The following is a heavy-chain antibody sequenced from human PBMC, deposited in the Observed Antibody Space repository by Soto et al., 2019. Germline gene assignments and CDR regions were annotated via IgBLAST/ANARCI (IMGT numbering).Heavy chain of an antibody. J-gene: IGHJ4*02. CDR1: GYTFTSYG. Sequence: QVQLVQSGPEVKKPGAAVKVSCKTSGYTFTSYGISWVRQAPGQGLEWMGWISTSKGDTNYAQRFQGSVTMTTDTATSTAYMELRSLRSDDTAVYYCATRSPAFDFWGPGTLVTVSS. CDR3: ATRSPAFDF. CDR2: ISTSKGDT. V-gene: IGHV1-18*01.